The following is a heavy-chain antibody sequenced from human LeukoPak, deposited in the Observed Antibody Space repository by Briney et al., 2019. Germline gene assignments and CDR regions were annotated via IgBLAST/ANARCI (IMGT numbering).Heavy chain of an antibody. CDR1: GFTFSNAW. Sequence: TGGSLRLSCAASGFTFSNAWMSWVRQAPGKGLEWVGRLKSKTDGGTTDYAAPVKGRFTISRDDSKNTLYLQMNSLKTEDTAVYFCAAGVGTTDFDYWGQGTLVTVSS. J-gene: IGHJ4*02. CDR3: AAGVGTTDFDY. D-gene: IGHD1-26*01. V-gene: IGHV3-15*01. CDR2: LKSKTDGGTT.